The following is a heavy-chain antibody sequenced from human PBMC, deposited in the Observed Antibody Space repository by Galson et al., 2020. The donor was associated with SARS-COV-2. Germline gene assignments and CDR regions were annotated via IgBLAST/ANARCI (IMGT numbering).Heavy chain of an antibody. CDR2: IIPILGIA. D-gene: IGHD3-3*01. Sequence: KISCKASGGTFSSYAISWVRQAPGQGLEWMGRIIPILGIANYAQKFQGRVTITADKSTSTAYMELSSLRSEDTAVYYCARGGQRITIFGVVTDAFDIWGQGTMVTVSS. J-gene: IGHJ3*02. V-gene: IGHV1-69*04. CDR1: GGTFSSYA. CDR3: ARGGQRITIFGVVTDAFDI.